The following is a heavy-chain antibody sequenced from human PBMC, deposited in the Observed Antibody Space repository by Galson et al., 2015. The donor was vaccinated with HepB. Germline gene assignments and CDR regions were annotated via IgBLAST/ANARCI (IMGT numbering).Heavy chain of an antibody. D-gene: IGHD6-13*01. CDR1: GGSISSSSYY. Sequence: SEPLSLTCTVSGGSISSSSYYWGWIRQPPGKGLEWIGSIYYSGSTYYNPSLKSRVTISVDTSKNRFSLKLSSVTAADTAVYYCARQELGAAGNLRIWGQGTMVTVSS. CDR2: IYYSGST. V-gene: IGHV4-39*01. J-gene: IGHJ3*02. CDR3: ARQELGAAGNLRI.